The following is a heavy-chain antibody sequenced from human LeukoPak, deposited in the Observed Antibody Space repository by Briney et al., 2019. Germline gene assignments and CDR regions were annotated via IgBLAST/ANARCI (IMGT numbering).Heavy chain of an antibody. Sequence: GASVKVSCKASGYTFTGYYMHWVRQAPGQGLEWMGRINPNSGGTNYAQKFQGRVTMTRDTSISTAYMELSRLRSDDTAVYYCARGYYYDSSGYDYGAFDIWGQGAMVTVSS. J-gene: IGHJ3*02. CDR1: GYTFTGYY. CDR2: INPNSGGT. D-gene: IGHD3-22*01. CDR3: ARGYYYDSSGYDYGAFDI. V-gene: IGHV1-2*06.